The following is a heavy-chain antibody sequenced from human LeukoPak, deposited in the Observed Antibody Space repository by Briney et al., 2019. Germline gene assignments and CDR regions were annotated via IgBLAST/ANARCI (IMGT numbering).Heavy chain of an antibody. Sequence: PGGSLRLSCAGSGFSFSSYWMSWFRQAPGKGLEWVANMKRDGGDKNYVDSVKGRCTISRDNTKNSLYLQVNGLRAEDTAVYYCARQGTSPTDYFDYWGQGTLVTVSP. CDR2: MKRDGGDK. J-gene: IGHJ4*02. CDR1: GFSFSSYW. CDR3: ARQGTSPTDYFDY. D-gene: IGHD1-1*01. V-gene: IGHV3-7*03.